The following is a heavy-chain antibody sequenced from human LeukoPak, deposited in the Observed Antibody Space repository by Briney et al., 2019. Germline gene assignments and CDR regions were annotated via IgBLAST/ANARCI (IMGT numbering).Heavy chain of an antibody. CDR3: ARGGNALDY. J-gene: IGHJ4*02. CDR2: FYYTGST. Sequence: SETLSLTCTASGGSIRGYYWSWIQQPPGKGLDWIGSFYYTGSTNYNPSLRSRVTISLDTSKNQISLRLSSVTAADTAVYYCARGGNALDYWGQGTLVTVSS. CDR1: GGSIRGYY. D-gene: IGHD4-23*01. V-gene: IGHV4-59*01.